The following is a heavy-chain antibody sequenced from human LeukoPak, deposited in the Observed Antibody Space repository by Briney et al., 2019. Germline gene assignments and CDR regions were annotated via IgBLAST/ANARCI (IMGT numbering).Heavy chain of an antibody. V-gene: IGHV4-59*08. CDR1: GGSLIGYY. D-gene: IGHD4-17*01. CDR3: ARHVYGEGMVV. J-gene: IGHJ6*04. CDR2: IHSSEGT. Sequence: PSETLSLTCTVSGGSLIGYYWGWLRQPPGKGLECIGYIHSSEGTAHNASLKSRLTILLDTSKNQFSLTLSSVTAADTAVYYCARHVYGEGMVVWGKGTTVTVSS.